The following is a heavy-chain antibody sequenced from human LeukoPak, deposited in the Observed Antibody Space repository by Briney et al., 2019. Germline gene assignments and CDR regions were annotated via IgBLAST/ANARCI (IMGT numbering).Heavy chain of an antibody. Sequence: GGSLRLSCAASGFTFSRYWMSWVRQAPGKGLEWVASIKQDGSENYYVDSVKGRFTISRDSATNTLYLQANSLRVDDTAVYYCARGLYTGDVDTTIYYFDYWGQGTLVTVSS. CDR2: IKQDGSEN. J-gene: IGHJ4*02. V-gene: IGHV3-7*01. CDR3: ARGLYTGDVDTTIYYFDY. CDR1: GFTFSRYW. D-gene: IGHD5-18*01.